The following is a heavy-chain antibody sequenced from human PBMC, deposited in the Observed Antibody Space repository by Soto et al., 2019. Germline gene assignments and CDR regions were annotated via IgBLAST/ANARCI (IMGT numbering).Heavy chain of an antibody. CDR2: IYTSGST. CDR3: ARDRTGGGYCSGGSCIYYYYGMDV. CDR1: CGSISSYY. J-gene: IGHJ6*02. D-gene: IGHD2-15*01. V-gene: IGHV4-4*07. Sequence: SLTCTVSCGSISSYYWSWIRQPAGKGLEWIGRIYTSGSTNYNPSLKSRVTMSVDTSKNQFSLKLSSVTAADTAVYYCARDRTGGGYCSGGSCIYYYYGMDVWGQGTTVTVSS.